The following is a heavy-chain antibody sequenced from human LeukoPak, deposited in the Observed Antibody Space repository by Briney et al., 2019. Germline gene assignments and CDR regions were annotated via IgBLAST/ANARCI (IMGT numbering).Heavy chain of an antibody. CDR2: ISGSGGST. CDR3: ESHGGSGSRVDY. D-gene: IGHD3-10*01. V-gene: IGHV3-23*01. J-gene: IGHJ4*02. Sequence: GGSLRLSCAASGFTFSSYAMSWVRQAPGKGLEWVSAISGSGGSTYYADSVKGRFTISRDNSKNTLYLQMNSLRAEDTAVYYCESHGGSGSRVDYWGQGTLVTVSS. CDR1: GFTFSSYA.